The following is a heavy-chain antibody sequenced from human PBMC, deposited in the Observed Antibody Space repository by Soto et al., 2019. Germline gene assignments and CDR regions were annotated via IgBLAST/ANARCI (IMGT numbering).Heavy chain of an antibody. D-gene: IGHD4-17*01. CDR2: SRDKNKSYST. J-gene: IGHJ5*02. CDR1: GFTLSDHY. Sequence: GGSLRLSCAASGFTLSDHYIDWVRQAPGKGLEWVGRSRDKNKSYSTDYAESVRGRFTITSEDSKNSLYLQMNSLKVEDTAVYFCLRTATATESWGQGTLVTVSS. V-gene: IGHV3-72*01. CDR3: LRTATATES.